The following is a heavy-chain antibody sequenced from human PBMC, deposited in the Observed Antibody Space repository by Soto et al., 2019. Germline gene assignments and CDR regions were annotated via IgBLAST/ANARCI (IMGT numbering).Heavy chain of an antibody. Sequence: GASVKVSCKASGGTFSSYAISWVRQAPGQGLEWMGGIIPIFGTANYAQKFQGRVTITADKSTSTAYMELSSLRSEDTAVYYCARVSRPYCTNGVCYTAGYYYYGMDVWGQGTTVTVS. V-gene: IGHV1-69*06. CDR3: ARVSRPYCTNGVCYTAGYYYYGMDV. CDR2: IIPIFGTA. CDR1: GGTFSSYA. D-gene: IGHD2-8*01. J-gene: IGHJ6*02.